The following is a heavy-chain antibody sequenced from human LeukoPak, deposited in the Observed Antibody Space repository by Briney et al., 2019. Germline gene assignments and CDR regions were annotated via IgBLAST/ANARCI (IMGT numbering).Heavy chain of an antibody. CDR3: ARGWAQMDV. Sequence: GGSLRLSCAASGFTFSSYWMSWVRQAPGKGLERVANRREDGGEIYYVDSVKGRFTISRDNAKNSLYLQMNSLRAEDTAVYYCARGWAQMDVWGQGTTVTVSS. D-gene: IGHD1-26*01. V-gene: IGHV3-7*03. CDR1: GFTFSSYW. CDR2: RREDGGEI. J-gene: IGHJ6*02.